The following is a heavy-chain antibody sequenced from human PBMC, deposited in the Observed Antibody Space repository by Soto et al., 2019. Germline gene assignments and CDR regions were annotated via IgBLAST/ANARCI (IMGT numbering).Heavy chain of an antibody. CDR3: ARVATGAFDI. D-gene: IGHD7-27*01. CDR1: GGSISSYY. Sequence: QVQLQESGPGLVKPSETLSLTCTVSGGSISSYYWSWIRQPPGKGLEWIGDIYYSGSTNYNPSLKSRVTISVDTSKNQFSLKLSSVTAADTAVYYCARVATGAFDIWGQGTMVTVSS. CDR2: IYYSGST. V-gene: IGHV4-59*01. J-gene: IGHJ3*02.